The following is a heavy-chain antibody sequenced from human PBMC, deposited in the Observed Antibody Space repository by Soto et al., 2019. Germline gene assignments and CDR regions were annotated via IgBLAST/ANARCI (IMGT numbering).Heavy chain of an antibody. Sequence: SETLSLTCTVSGGSISSSSYYWGWIRQPPGKGLEWIGSIYYSGSTKYNPSLESRVTISVDRSKNQFSLNLSSVTAADTAVYYCARVPVRKYYGAGSYNNYYFGMDVWGQGTTVTVSS. CDR3: ARVPVRKYYGAGSYNNYYFGMDV. CDR1: GGSISSSSYY. V-gene: IGHV4-39*07. J-gene: IGHJ6*02. CDR2: IYYSGST. D-gene: IGHD3-10*01.